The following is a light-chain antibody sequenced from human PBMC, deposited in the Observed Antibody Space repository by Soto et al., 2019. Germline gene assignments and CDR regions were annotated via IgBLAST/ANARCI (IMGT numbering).Light chain of an antibody. Sequence: QSVLTKPASVSVSPGQSITISCTGTTSDVGEYNYVSWYQQVPGKAPKVIIYEVSSRPAGVSTRFSGSKSGNTASLTISGLQAEDEADYYCCLYASSTTYIYRTCIKVTVL. CDR2: EVS. V-gene: IGLV2-14*01. CDR3: CLYASSTTYI. CDR1: TSDVGEYNY. J-gene: IGLJ1*01.